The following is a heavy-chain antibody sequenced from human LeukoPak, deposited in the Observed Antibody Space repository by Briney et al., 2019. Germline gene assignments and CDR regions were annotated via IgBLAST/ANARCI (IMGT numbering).Heavy chain of an antibody. CDR3: ARGGRTGTPVEGAFDI. Sequence: GGSLRLSCAASGFTFSDYYMSWIRQAPGKGLEWVSYISSSGSTIYYADSVKGRFTISRDNAKNSLYLQMNSLRAEDTAVYYCARGGRTGTPVEGAFDIWGQETMVTVSS. J-gene: IGHJ3*02. D-gene: IGHD1-1*01. CDR2: ISSSGSTI. V-gene: IGHV3-11*04. CDR1: GFTFSDYY.